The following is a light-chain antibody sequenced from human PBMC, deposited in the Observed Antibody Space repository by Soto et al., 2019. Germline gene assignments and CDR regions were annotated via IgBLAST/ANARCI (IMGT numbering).Light chain of an antibody. CDR3: AAWDDSLSGHVV. J-gene: IGLJ2*01. V-gene: IGLV1-47*02. CDR2: SSN. Sequence: QSVLPQPPSVYGTPGQRVTISCSGSSSNIGGNYVYWYQQLPGRAPKLHFYSSNQRTSGVPDRLSGSKSGTSASLAITRLRSEDEADYYCAAWDDSLSGHVVFGGGTQLTVL. CDR1: SSNIGGNY.